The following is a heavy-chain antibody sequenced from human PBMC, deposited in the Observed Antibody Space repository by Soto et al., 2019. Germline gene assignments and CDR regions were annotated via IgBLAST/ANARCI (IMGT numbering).Heavy chain of an antibody. CDR1: GDSVSSNSVA. D-gene: IGHD3-10*01. CDR3: ARDRPDYGFVLGV. J-gene: IGHJ6*01. CDR2: TFYRSKWHY. Sequence: SKTLSLTCAISGDSVSSNSVAWSWIRQSPSRGLEWLGRTFYRSKWHYNYAESVKSRITINPDTSKNQFSLQLNSVTPEDTAVYYCARDRPDYGFVLGVSRQGTTDIVSS. V-gene: IGHV6-1*01.